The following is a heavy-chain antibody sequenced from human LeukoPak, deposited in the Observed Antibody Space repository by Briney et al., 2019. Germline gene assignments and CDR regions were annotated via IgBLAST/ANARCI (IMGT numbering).Heavy chain of an antibody. CDR2: IYLDGSKI. J-gene: IGHJ4*02. D-gene: IGHD3-10*01. V-gene: IGHV3-33*01. CDR3: VRDDSGSVIRGVLHY. CDR1: GFTLSSYA. Sequence: PGRSLRLSCTASGFTLSSYAIHWVRQAPGKGLEWVSVIYLDGSKIYYADSVKGRFTLSRDNSKNTLYLQMNSLIAEDTAVYYCVRDDSGSVIRGVLHYWGRGALVTVSS.